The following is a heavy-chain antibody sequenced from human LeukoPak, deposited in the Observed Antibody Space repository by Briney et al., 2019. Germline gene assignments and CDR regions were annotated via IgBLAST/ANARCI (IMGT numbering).Heavy chain of an antibody. CDR2: IKQDESEK. CDR1: GFSFSSYW. Sequence: GGSLRLSCAASGFSFSSYWMSWVRQAPGKGLEWVANIKQDESEKYYVDSVKGRFTISRDNAQNSPYLQMNSLRAEDTAVYYCARDLGYYYDSSGYYPYWYFDLWGRGTLVTVSS. D-gene: IGHD3-22*01. CDR3: ARDLGYYYDSSGYYPYWYFDL. J-gene: IGHJ2*01. V-gene: IGHV3-7*01.